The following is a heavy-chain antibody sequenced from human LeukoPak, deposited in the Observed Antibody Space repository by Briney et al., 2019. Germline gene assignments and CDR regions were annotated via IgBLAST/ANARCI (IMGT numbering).Heavy chain of an antibody. Sequence: SETLSLTCTVSGGSISSYYWSWIRQPPGKGLEWIGYIYYSGSTNYNPSLKSRVTVSVDTSKNQFSLKLSSVTAADTAVYYCARDYYYGSGSYYRVDYFDYWGQGTLVTVSS. CDR1: GGSISSYY. V-gene: IGHV4-59*01. D-gene: IGHD3-10*01. CDR3: ARDYYYGSGSYYRVDYFDY. J-gene: IGHJ4*02. CDR2: IYYSGST.